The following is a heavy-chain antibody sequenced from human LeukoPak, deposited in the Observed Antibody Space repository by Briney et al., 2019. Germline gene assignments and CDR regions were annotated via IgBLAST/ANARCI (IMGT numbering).Heavy chain of an antibody. CDR3: ARVSIQLRRNDALDI. CDR1: GYTFTGYY. Sequence: GASVKVSCKASGYTFTGYYMHWVRQAPGQGLEWMGWINPNSGGTNYAQKFQGRVTMTRDTSISTAYMELSRLRSDDTAVYYCARVSIQLRRNDALDIWGQGTMVTVSS. J-gene: IGHJ3*02. V-gene: IGHV1-2*02. CDR2: INPNSGGT. D-gene: IGHD5-18*01.